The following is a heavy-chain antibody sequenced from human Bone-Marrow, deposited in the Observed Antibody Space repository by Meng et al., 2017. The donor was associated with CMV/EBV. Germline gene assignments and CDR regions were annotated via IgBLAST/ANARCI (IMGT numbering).Heavy chain of an antibody. Sequence: KVSCKGSGYSFTSYWIGWVRQMSGKGLEWMGIIYPGDSDTRYNPSFQGQVTISVDRSTSTAYLQWSSLKASDTAMYYCARHAVPGAPFYYYYGMDVWGQGTTVTVSS. CDR2: IYPGDSDT. D-gene: IGHD2-2*01. J-gene: IGHJ6*02. V-gene: IGHV5-51*01. CDR1: GYSFTSYW. CDR3: ARHAVPGAPFYYYYGMDV.